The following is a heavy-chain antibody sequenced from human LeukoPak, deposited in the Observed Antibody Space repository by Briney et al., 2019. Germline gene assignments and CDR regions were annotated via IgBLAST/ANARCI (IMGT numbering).Heavy chain of an antibody. CDR2: ISASGSLT. Sequence: QPGGSLRLSCAASEFTFSSYAMSWVRQAPGKGLEWVSSISASGSLTYYADSVKGWFTISRDNSKSILFLQMNSLTVEDTAVYYWARGWFGETLHGPHDYWGQGTLVTVSS. D-gene: IGHD3-10*01. J-gene: IGHJ4*02. V-gene: IGHV3-23*01. CDR1: EFTFSSYA. CDR3: ARGWFGETLHGPHDY.